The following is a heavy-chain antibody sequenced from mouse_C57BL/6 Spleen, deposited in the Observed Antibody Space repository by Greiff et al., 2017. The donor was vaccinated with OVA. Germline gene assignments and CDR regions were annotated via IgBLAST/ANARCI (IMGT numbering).Heavy chain of an antibody. CDR2: IYPGDGDT. Sequence: QVQLQQSGPELVKPGASVKISCKASGYAFSSSWMNWVKQRPGRGLEGIGRIYPGDGDTNYNGKFKGKATLTADKSSSTAYMQLSSLTSEDSAVYFCARYGDSSGGFAYWGQGTLVTVSA. V-gene: IGHV1-82*01. CDR1: GYAFSSSW. D-gene: IGHD3-2*02. CDR3: ARYGDSSGGFAY. J-gene: IGHJ3*01.